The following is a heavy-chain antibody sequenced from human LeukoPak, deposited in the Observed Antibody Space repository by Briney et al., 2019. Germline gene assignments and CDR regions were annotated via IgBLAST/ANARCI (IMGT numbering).Heavy chain of an antibody. CDR3: AREWRGRDIVVVPAAMFDY. D-gene: IGHD2-2*01. Sequence: SQTLSLTCAVSGGSISSGGYSWSWIRQPPGKGLEWIGYIYHSGSTYYNPSLKSRVTISVDRSKNQFSLKLSSVTAADTAVYYCAREWRGRDIVVVPAAMFDYWGQGTQVTVSS. V-gene: IGHV4-30-2*01. J-gene: IGHJ4*02. CDR1: GGSISSGGYS. CDR2: IYHSGST.